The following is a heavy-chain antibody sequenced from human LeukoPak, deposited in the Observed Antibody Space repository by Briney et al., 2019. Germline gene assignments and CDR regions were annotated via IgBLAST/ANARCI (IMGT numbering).Heavy chain of an antibody. CDR1: GFTFSNYW. V-gene: IGHV3-74*01. CDR2: LKTDGSRT. D-gene: IGHD5-12*01. CDR3: SRDHSGFNSLDY. Sequence: GGSLRLSCAASGFTFSNYWMHWVRQVPGKGLEWVSRLKTDGSRTNYADSVRGRFTISRDNTKNTVYLQMNNLRADDTAIYYCSRDHSGFNSLDYWGQGTQVTVSS. J-gene: IGHJ4*02.